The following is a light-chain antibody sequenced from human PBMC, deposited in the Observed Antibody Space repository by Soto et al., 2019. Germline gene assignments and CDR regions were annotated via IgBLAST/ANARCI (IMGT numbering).Light chain of an antibody. J-gene: IGKJ1*01. CDR1: ENIIQY. Sequence: IQMTQSPSSLSASLGDRVTITCRASENIIQYLNWYQQKPGKVPRLLVYGASRLETGVPSRFSASGFWTEFTLTIRGLQSEDFATYYSQHSYTAPWTFGQGTKV. V-gene: IGKV1-39*01. CDR2: GAS. CDR3: QHSYTAPWT.